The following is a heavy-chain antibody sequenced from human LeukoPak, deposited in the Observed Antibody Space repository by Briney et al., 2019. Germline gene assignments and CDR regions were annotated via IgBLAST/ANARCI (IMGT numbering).Heavy chain of an antibody. D-gene: IGHD5-18*01. CDR3: ARRGGTQLWFGWFDP. V-gene: IGHV4-34*01. CDR1: GGSFSGYY. CDR2: IDHSGST. Sequence: SETLSLTCAVYGGSFSGYYWSWIRQPPGKGLEWIGEIDHSGSTNYNPSLKSRVTISVDTSKNQFSLKLSSVTAADTAVYYCARRGGTQLWFGWFDPWGQETLVTVSS. J-gene: IGHJ5*02.